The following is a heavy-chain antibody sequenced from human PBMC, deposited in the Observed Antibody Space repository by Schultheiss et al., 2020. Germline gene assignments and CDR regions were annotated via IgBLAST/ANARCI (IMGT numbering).Heavy chain of an antibody. D-gene: IGHD3-10*01. J-gene: IGHJ6*02. CDR3: ARDRGSGSYHRSVYYYYYGMDV. CDR1: GFTFSSYA. V-gene: IGHV3-64D*09. Sequence: GGSLRLSCSASGFTFSSYAMHWVRQAPGKGLEYVSAISSNGGSTYYADSVKGRFTISRDNAKNTLYLQMSSLRAEDTAVYFCARDRGSGSYHRSVYYYYYGMDVWGQGTTVTVYS. CDR2: ISSNGGST.